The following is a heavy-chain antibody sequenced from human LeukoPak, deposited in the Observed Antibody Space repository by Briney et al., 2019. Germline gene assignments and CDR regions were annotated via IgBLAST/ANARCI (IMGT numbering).Heavy chain of an antibody. CDR1: GFTFSNYA. J-gene: IGHJ4*02. CDR2: FSGSGGRT. Sequence: GGSLRLSCAASGFTFSNYAMSWVRQAPGKGLECISGFSGSGGRTFYADSVKGRFTISRDNSKNTLYLQMNSLRAEDMAVYYCVKRWTGTTIGQQDYWGQGTLVTVSS. D-gene: IGHD1/OR15-1a*01. CDR3: VKRWTGTTIGQQDY. V-gene: IGHV3-23*01.